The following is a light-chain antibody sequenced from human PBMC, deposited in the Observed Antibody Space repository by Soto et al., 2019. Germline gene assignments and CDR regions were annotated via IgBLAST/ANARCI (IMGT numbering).Light chain of an antibody. Sequence: QPVLTQPPSVSGAPGQRVTISCTGSSSNIGAGYDVHWYQQLPGTAPKLLMSGNSNRPAGVPDRFSGSKSGTSASLAITGLQAEDEADYYCQSYDSSLSGSLFGGGTKLTVL. J-gene: IGLJ2*01. CDR1: SSNIGAGYD. CDR3: QSYDSSLSGSL. CDR2: GNS. V-gene: IGLV1-40*01.